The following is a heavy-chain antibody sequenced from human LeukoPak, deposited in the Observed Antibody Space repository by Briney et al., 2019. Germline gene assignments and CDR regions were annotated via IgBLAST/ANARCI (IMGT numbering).Heavy chain of an antibody. CDR2: ITPDASMT. V-gene: IGHV3-74*01. Sequence: GGSLRLSCAPSGFTFSGAWMLWVRQAPGKGLVWVSIITPDASMTSYADSVRGRFTISRDNAKNTLYLQMNSLRPEDTAIYYCARAAPNWAIDYWGQGTLVTVSS. CDR3: ARAAPNWAIDY. D-gene: IGHD7-27*01. J-gene: IGHJ4*02. CDR1: GFTFSGAW.